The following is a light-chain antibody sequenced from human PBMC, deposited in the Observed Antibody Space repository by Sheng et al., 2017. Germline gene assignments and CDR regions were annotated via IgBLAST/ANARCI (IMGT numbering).Light chain of an antibody. J-gene: IGLJ3*02. CDR3: QTWVTGIQV. CDR2: VNSDGSH. Sequence: QLVLTQSPSASASLGASVKLTCTLSSGHSSHAIAWHQQQPEKGPRYLMKVNSDGSHNKGDEIPDRFSGSSSGAERYLTISSLQSEDEADYYCQTWVTGIQVFGGGTKLTVL. V-gene: IGLV4-69*01. CDR1: SGHSSHA.